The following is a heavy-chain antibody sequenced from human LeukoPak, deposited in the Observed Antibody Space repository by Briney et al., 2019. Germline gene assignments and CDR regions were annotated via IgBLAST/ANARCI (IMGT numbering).Heavy chain of an antibody. D-gene: IGHD5-24*01. CDR3: ARGGLEMANSDFDY. J-gene: IGHJ4*02. CDR2: IIPIFGTA. V-gene: IGHV1-69*05. CDR1: GGTFSSYA. Sequence: ASVKVSCKASGGTFSSYAISWVRQAPGQGLEWMGGIIPIFGTANYAQKFQGRVTITTDESTSTAYMELSSLRSEDTAVCYCARGGLEMANSDFDYWGQGTLVTVSS.